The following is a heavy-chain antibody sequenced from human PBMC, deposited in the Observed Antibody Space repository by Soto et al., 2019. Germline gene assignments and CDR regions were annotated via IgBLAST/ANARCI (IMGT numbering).Heavy chain of an antibody. Sequence: GGSLRLSCAASGFTFSSYAMHWVRQAPGKGLEWVSGINWNGGSTGYADSVKGRFTISRDNAKNSLYLQMNSLRAEDTALYHCARQWENAFDIWGQGTMVTVSS. J-gene: IGHJ3*02. CDR2: INWNGGST. CDR3: ARQWENAFDI. V-gene: IGHV3-20*01. D-gene: IGHD1-26*01. CDR1: GFTFSSYA.